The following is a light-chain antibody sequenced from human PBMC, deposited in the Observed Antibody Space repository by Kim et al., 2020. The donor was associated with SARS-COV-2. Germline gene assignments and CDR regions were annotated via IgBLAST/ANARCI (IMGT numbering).Light chain of an antibody. J-gene: IGLJ1*01. CDR2: EVS. CDR3: CSYAGLKNVYV. CDR1: SSDVGAYNY. V-gene: IGLV2-8*01. Sequence: QSALTQPPSASGSPGQSVTISCTGTSSDVGAYNYVSWYQQHPGKAPKLMIFEVSKRPSGVPDRFSGSKSGNTASLTVSGLQAEDEADYYCCSYAGLKNVYVCGTGTKVTVL.